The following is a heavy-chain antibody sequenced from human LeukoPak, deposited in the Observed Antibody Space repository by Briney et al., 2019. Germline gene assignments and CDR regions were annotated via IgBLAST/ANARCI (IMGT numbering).Heavy chain of an antibody. J-gene: IGHJ3*02. Sequence: PGGSLRLSCAASGFIFRRYWMTWVRQAPGKGLGWVANIKQDGSEKNYLDSVRGRFTISRDDARNSLYLQMDSLRVEDTAVYYCARDKSIPNLDAFDIWGQGTMVTVSS. CDR3: ARDKSIPNLDAFDI. CDR2: IKQDGSEK. V-gene: IGHV3-7*05. CDR1: GFIFRRYW. D-gene: IGHD1-14*01.